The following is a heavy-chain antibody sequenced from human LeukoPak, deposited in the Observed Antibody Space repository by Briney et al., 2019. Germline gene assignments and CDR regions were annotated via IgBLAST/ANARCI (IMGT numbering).Heavy chain of an antibody. CDR3: AKHSESSGWYGAFDI. J-gene: IGHJ3*02. CDR1: GFTFSSYA. Sequence: GGSLRLSCAASGFTFSSYAMSWVRQAPGKGLEWVSAISGSGGSTYYADSVKGRSTISRDNSKNTLYLQMNSLRAEDTAVYYCAKHSESSGWYGAFDIWGQGTMVTVSS. V-gene: IGHV3-23*01. CDR2: ISGSGGST. D-gene: IGHD6-19*01.